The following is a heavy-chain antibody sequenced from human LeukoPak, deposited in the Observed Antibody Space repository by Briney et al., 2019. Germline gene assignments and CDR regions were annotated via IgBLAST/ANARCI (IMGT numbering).Heavy chain of an antibody. CDR1: GYTFTSYD. CDR3: ARGRPLRFPNWFHP. V-gene: IGHV1-8*01. Sequence: ASVKVSCKASGYTFTSYDINWVRQATGQGLEWMGWMNPNSGNTGYAQKFQGRVTMTRNTSISTAYMELSSLRSEDTAVYYCARGRPLRFPNWFHPWGQGTLVTVSS. J-gene: IGHJ5*02. CDR2: MNPNSGNT. D-gene: IGHD2-21*01.